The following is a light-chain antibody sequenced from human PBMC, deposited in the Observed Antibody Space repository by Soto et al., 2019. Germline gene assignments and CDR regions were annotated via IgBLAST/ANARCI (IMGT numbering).Light chain of an antibody. CDR3: QHADSFPLIT. CDR2: AAS. J-gene: IGKJ5*01. CDR1: EDISTW. Sequence: DIHMTQSPSSVSASLGDRVTITFRSSEDISTWLAWYQQNPGKAPKLLIYAASSLQSGVPSRFSGSGSGTDFTLTISSLQPEDFATYYCQHADSFPLITFGQGTRLE. V-gene: IGKV1-12*01.